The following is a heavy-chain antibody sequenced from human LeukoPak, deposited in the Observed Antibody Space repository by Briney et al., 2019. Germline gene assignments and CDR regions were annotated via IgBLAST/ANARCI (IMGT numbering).Heavy chain of an antibody. CDR1: GYTFTSYG. D-gene: IGHD6-19*01. CDR3: ARDPLDSSGWPTLDY. CDR2: ISAYNGNT. Sequence: ASVKVSCKASGYTFTSYGISWVRQAPGQGLEWMGWISAYNGNTNYAQKLQGRVTMTTDTSTSTAYMELRSLRSDDTAVYYCARDPLDSSGWPTLDYWGQGTLVTVSS. J-gene: IGHJ4*02. V-gene: IGHV1-18*01.